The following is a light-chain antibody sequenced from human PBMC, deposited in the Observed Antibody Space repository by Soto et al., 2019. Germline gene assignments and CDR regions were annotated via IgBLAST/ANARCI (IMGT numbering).Light chain of an antibody. Sequence: EIVLTQSPGTLSLSPGERATLSCRASQSVSSSYLAWYQQKPGQAPRLLIYGASSRATGIPDRFSGSGAGTDLTLTISRPEPEDFAVYYCQQYGSSATWTFGQGTKVEIK. CDR3: QQYGSSATWT. CDR2: GAS. J-gene: IGKJ1*01. V-gene: IGKV3-20*01. CDR1: QSVSSSY.